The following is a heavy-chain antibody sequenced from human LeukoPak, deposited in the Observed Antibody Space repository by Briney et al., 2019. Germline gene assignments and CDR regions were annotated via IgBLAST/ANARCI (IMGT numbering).Heavy chain of an antibody. J-gene: IGHJ4*02. CDR1: GFDFKNAG. Sequence: GGSLRLSCAASGFDFKNAGMSWVRQAPGKGLEWVGRIYSKSDSGTIHYAAPVKGRFSILRDDSKNTLYLQMNSLKTEDTAIYYCTTYYGGSGDYWGQGTLVTVSS. CDR2: IYSKSDSGTI. CDR3: TTYYGGSGDY. D-gene: IGHD4-23*01. V-gene: IGHV3-15*01.